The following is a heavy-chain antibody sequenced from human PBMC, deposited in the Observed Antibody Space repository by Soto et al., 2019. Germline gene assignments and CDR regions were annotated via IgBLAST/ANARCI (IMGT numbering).Heavy chain of an antibody. CDR3: ARGLGIAAAGYRWARRASAY. CDR2: ISAYNGNT. D-gene: IGHD6-13*01. Sequence: QVQLVQSGAEVKKPGASVKVSCKASGYTFTSYGISWVRQAPGQGLEWMGWISAYNGNTNYAQKLQGRVTMTTDTSTITAYMELRSLRSDDTAVYYCARGLGIAAAGYRWARRASAYWGQGTLVTVSS. V-gene: IGHV1-18*01. J-gene: IGHJ4*02. CDR1: GYTFTSYG.